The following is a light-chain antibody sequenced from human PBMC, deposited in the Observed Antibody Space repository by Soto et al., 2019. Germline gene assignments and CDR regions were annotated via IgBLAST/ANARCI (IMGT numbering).Light chain of an antibody. J-gene: IGKJ1*01. V-gene: IGKV3-15*01. Sequence: EIMMTQSPATLSVTTGERATLSCRASQSVRSNLAWYQQKPGQAPRLLIFGASTRATGIPARFSGSGSGTEFTLTINSLQSEDFAVYYCQQYNNWPQTFGQGTKVDI. CDR2: GAS. CDR1: QSVRSN. CDR3: QQYNNWPQT.